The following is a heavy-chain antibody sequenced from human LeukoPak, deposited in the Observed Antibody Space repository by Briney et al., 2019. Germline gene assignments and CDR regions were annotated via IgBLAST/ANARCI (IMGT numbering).Heavy chain of an antibody. Sequence: SETLSLTCTVSGGSVSSSYWTWIRQPPGKGLEWIAYIYYSGSTNYNPSLKSRVTISVDTSKNQFSLKLSSVTAADTAVYYCARTPPARSYDILTGYNYFYYYMDVWGKGTTVTISS. CDR2: IYYSGST. J-gene: IGHJ6*03. CDR1: GGSVSSSY. D-gene: IGHD3-9*01. CDR3: ARTPPARSYDILTGYNYFYYYMDV. V-gene: IGHV4-59*02.